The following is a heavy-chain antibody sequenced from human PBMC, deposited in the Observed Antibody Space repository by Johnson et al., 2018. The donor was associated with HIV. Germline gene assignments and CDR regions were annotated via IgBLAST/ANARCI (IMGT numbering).Heavy chain of an antibody. Sequence: VQLVESGGGVVQPGGSLRLSCAASGFTFSNAWMSWVRQAPGKGLEWVGRIKSKTDGGTTDYAAPVKGRFTISRDDSKNTLSLQMNSLKTEETAVYYCTTGLIRRNGAFDIWGQGTMVTVSS. CDR3: TTGLIRRNGAFDI. V-gene: IGHV3-15*01. CDR2: IKSKTDGGTT. D-gene: IGHD1-14*01. J-gene: IGHJ3*02. CDR1: GFTFSNAW.